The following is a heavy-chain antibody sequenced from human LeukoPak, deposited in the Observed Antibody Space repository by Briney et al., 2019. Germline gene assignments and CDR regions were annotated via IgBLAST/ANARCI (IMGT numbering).Heavy chain of an antibody. Sequence: GGSLRLSCAASGFTFSDAWMNWVRQAPGRGLEWVGRIKMNKDGGTADYAAPVKGRFTISRDDSKNTLYLQMNSLKTEDTAVYYCTTNSIYCSSTCWGQGTLVTVSS. D-gene: IGHD2-2*01. V-gene: IGHV3-15*07. J-gene: IGHJ4*02. CDR1: GFTFSDAW. CDR2: IKMNKDGGTA. CDR3: TTNSIYCSSTC.